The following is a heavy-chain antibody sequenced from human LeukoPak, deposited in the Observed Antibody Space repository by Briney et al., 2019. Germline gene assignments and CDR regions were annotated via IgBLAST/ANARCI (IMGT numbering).Heavy chain of an antibody. V-gene: IGHV3-30*02. D-gene: IGHD2-15*01. Sequence: PGGSLRLSCAASGGTFNTYGIHWVRQTPGEGLEWVAFIRYDGSNKHYADSVKGRFTISRDNSKNTLYLQMNSLRVEDTAVYYRAKYRCSGGSCDPPYYYFMDVWGKGTTVTVSS. CDR1: GGTFNTYG. CDR3: AKYRCSGGSCDPPYYYFMDV. J-gene: IGHJ6*03. CDR2: IRYDGSNK.